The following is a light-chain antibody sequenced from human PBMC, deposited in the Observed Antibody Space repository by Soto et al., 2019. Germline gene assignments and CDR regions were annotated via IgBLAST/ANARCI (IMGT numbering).Light chain of an antibody. CDR3: QQSFSTLSWT. V-gene: IGKV1-39*01. CDR1: QSISTY. Sequence: DIQMTQSPSSLSASVGDRVTITCRASQSISTYLNWYQHKQGKAPQLLISAASSLQSGVPSRFSGSGSGTDFTLTISSPQPEDFATYYCQQSFSTLSWTFGQGTKVDIK. CDR2: AAS. J-gene: IGKJ1*01.